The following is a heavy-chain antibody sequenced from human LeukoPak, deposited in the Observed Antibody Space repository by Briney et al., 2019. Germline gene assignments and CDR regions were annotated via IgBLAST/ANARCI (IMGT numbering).Heavy chain of an antibody. V-gene: IGHV3-11*04. CDR2: ISNSANTI. CDR1: GFTFSDHY. Sequence: GGSLRLSCAVSGFTFSDHYFAWIRQAPGKGLEWISYISNSANTIYYADSVRGRFTISRDNAKNSLFLQMNSLRVEDTAVYYCVRGPDYYYDSSGSFDYWGHGTLVTVSS. J-gene: IGHJ4*01. D-gene: IGHD3-22*01. CDR3: VRGPDYYYDSSGSFDY.